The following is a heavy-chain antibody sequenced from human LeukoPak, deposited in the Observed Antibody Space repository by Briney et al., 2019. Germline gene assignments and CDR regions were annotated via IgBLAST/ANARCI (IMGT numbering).Heavy chain of an antibody. CDR3: ARGDVLLWFGEEGWFDP. D-gene: IGHD3-10*01. CDR1: GYTFTSYY. V-gene: IGHV1-46*01. J-gene: IGHJ5*02. CDR2: INPSGGST. Sequence: ASVKVSCKASGYTFTSYYMHWVRQAPGQGLEWMGIINPSGGSTSYAQKLQGRVTMTIDTSTSTAYMELRSLRSDDTAVYYCARGDVLLWFGEEGWFDPWGQGTLVTVSS.